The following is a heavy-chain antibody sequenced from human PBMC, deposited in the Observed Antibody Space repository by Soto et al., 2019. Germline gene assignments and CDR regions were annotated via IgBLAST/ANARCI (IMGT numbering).Heavy chain of an antibody. CDR3: AREDFWSGAYYYYYGMDV. CDR1: GFTFSSYG. Sequence: GGSLRLSCAASGFTFSSYGMHWVRQAPGKGLEWVAVIWYDGSNKYYADSVKGRFTISRDNSKNTLYLQMNSLRAEDTAVYYCAREDFWSGAYYYYYGMDVWGQGTMVTVSS. V-gene: IGHV3-33*01. J-gene: IGHJ6*02. D-gene: IGHD3-3*01. CDR2: IWYDGSNK.